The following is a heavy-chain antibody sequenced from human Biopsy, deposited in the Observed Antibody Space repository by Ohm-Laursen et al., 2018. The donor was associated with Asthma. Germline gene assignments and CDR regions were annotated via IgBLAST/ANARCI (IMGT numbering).Heavy chain of an antibody. CDR3: AHRRNGPSDDSYYDSRCHSPFDS. Sequence: TQTLTLTCTFSGFSFSTYGVGVGWIRQSPGKALEWLALINWDDNKLFRPSLKSRLTITKDTSKNLVVLTMTNMDPMNTATYYCAHRRNGPSDDSYYDSRCHSPFDSWGQGTLVPVSS. CDR2: INWDDNK. D-gene: IGHD3-22*01. V-gene: IGHV2-5*02. J-gene: IGHJ5*01. CDR1: GFSFSTYGVG.